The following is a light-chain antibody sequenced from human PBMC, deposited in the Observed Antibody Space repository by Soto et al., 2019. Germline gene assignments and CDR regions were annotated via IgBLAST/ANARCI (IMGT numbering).Light chain of an antibody. CDR1: QGIRND. Sequence: DIQMTQSPSSLSASVGDRVTISCRASQGIRNDLGWYQQKPGKAPKLLIYAASSLQSGVPSRFSGSGSGTDFTLTISSLQPEDFATYYCQQSYSSVTFGGGTKVDIK. V-gene: IGKV1-39*01. CDR3: QQSYSSVT. J-gene: IGKJ4*01. CDR2: AAS.